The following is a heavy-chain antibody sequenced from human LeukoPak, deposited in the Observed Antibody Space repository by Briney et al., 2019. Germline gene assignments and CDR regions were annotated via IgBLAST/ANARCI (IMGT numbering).Heavy chain of an antibody. J-gene: IGHJ4*02. CDR1: GGSFSGYY. V-gene: IGHV4-34*01. CDR2: INHSGST. D-gene: IGHD6-19*01. CDR3: ARSFLGGWYYFDY. Sequence: SETLSLTCAVYGGSFSGYYWSWIRQPPGKGLEWIGEINHSGSTNYNPSLKSRVTISVDTSKNQFPLKLSSVTAADTAVYYCARSFLGGWYYFDYWGQGTLVTVSS.